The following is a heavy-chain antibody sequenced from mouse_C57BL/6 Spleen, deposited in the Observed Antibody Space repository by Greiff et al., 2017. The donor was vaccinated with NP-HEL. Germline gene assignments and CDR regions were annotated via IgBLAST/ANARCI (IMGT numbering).Heavy chain of an antibody. J-gene: IGHJ2*01. Sequence: QVQLQQPGAELVRPGSSVKLSCKASGYTFTSYWMHWVKQRPIQGLEWIGNIDPSDSETHYNQKFKDKATLTVDKSSSTAYMQLSSLTSDDSAVYYCARGRFYYGSSSYYFDYWGQGTTLTVSS. CDR1: GYTFTSYW. CDR2: IDPSDSET. CDR3: ARGRFYYGSSSYYFDY. V-gene: IGHV1-52*01. D-gene: IGHD1-1*01.